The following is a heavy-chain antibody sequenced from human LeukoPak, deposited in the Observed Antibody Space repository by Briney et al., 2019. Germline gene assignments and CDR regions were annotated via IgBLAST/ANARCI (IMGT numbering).Heavy chain of an antibody. CDR3: VRTRGLAPHDAFDI. V-gene: IGHV1-46*01. J-gene: IGHJ3*02. CDR2: INPSGGST. CDR1: GYTFTSYY. D-gene: IGHD6-13*01. Sequence: ASVKVSCKASGYTFTSYYMHWVRQAPGQGLEWMGIINPSGGSTSYAQKFQGRVTMTRDMSTSTDYMELSSLRSEDTAVYYCVRTRGLAPHDAFDIWGQGTMITVSS.